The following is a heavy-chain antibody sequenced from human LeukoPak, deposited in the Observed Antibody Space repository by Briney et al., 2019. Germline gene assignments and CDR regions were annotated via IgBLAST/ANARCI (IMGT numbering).Heavy chain of an antibody. V-gene: IGHV1-58*02. Sequence: GTSVKVFCKASGFTFTSSAMQWVRQARGQRLEWIGWIVVGSGNTNYAQKFQERVTITRDMSTSTAYMELSSLRSEDTAVYYCAADPRVIGSYNYWGQGTLVTVSS. CDR3: AADPRVIGSYNY. D-gene: IGHD1-26*01. CDR1: GFTFTSSA. CDR2: IVVGSGNT. J-gene: IGHJ4*02.